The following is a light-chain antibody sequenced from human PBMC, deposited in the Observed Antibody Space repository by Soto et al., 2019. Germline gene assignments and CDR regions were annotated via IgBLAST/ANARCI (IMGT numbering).Light chain of an antibody. J-gene: IGKJ2*03. CDR2: DAS. V-gene: IGKV1-39*01. Sequence: DIQMTQSPSSLSASVGDRVTITCRASQSISNHLNWYQQKPGKAPKLLINDASSLQGGVPSRFSGSGSGTDFTLTITSLQPEDFATYHCQQRYITLYSFGQGTSLEIK. CDR3: QQRYITLYS. CDR1: QSISNH.